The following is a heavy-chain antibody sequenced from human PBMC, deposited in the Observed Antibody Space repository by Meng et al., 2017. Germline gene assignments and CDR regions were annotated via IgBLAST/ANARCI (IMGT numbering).Heavy chain of an antibody. D-gene: IGHD1-26*01. CDR3: ARDTVGATLYYYGMDV. V-gene: IGHV1-69*05. Sequence: SVKVSCKASGGTFSSYAISWVRQAPGQGLEWMGGIIPIFGTANYAQKFQGRVTITTDESTSTAYMELSSLRSEDTAVYYCARDTVGATLYYYGMDVWGQGTMVTVSS. CDR2: IIPIFGTA. CDR1: GGTFSSYA. J-gene: IGHJ6*02.